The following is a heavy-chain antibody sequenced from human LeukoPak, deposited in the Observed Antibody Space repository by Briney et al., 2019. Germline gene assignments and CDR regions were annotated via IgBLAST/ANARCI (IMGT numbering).Heavy chain of an antibody. D-gene: IGHD3-22*01. CDR2: INPNSGGT. CDR1: GYTFTGYY. CDR3: ARDYYDSSGYYYNVDY. V-gene: IGHV1-2*02. Sequence: ASVKVSCKASGYTFTGYYMHWVRQAPGQGLGWMGWINPNSGGTNYAQKFQGRVTMTRDTSISTAYMELSRLRSDDTAVYYCARDYYDSSGYYYNVDYWGQGTLVTVSS. J-gene: IGHJ4*02.